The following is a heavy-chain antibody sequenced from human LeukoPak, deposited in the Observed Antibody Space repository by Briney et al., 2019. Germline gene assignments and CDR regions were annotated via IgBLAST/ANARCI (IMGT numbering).Heavy chain of an antibody. D-gene: IGHD1-26*01. J-gene: IGHJ5*02. CDR3: ARQLNSGSYYPDWFDP. V-gene: IGHV1-2*02. CDR1: EYTFTGYY. Sequence: ASVKVSCKASEYTFTGYYMHWVRQAPGQGLEWMGWINPNSGGTNYAQKFQGRVTMTRDTSISTAYMELSRLSSDDTAVYYCARQLNSGSYYPDWFDPWGQGTLVTVSS. CDR2: INPNSGGT.